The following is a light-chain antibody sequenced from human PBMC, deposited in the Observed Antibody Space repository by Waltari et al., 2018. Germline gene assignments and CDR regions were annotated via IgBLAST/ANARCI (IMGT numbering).Light chain of an antibody. CDR1: ILAKKY. J-gene: IGLJ3*02. V-gene: IGLV3-27*01. Sequence: SYDLTQPSSVSVSPGQTARITCSGDILAKKYGRWFQQKPGQAPVQVIYKDNERPSGLPERFSGFRSGTTVTLTISGAHVDDEADYYCYSAADNAVGVFGGGTKLTV. CDR3: YSAADNAVGV. CDR2: KDN.